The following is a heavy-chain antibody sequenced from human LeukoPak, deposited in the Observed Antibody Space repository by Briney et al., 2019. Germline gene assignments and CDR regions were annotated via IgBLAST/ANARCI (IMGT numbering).Heavy chain of an antibody. CDR2: ISNDGAYK. Sequence: AGGSLRLSCAASGFTLSSYGMHWVREAPGKGLEWVAVISNDGAYKYYAESVKGRFTISRDNSKSTVYLQMNSLGGDDTAVYYCARSTSSWLYYDFWGQGTLVTVSS. CDR1: GFTLSSYG. V-gene: IGHV3-30*03. CDR3: ARSTSSWLYYDF. D-gene: IGHD6-13*01. J-gene: IGHJ4*02.